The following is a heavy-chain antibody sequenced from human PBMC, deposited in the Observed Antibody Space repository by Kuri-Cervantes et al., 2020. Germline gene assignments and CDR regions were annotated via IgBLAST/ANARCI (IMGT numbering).Heavy chain of an antibody. D-gene: IGHD1-20*01. CDR2: INHSGST. Sequence: SETLSVTSAGYGGSFSGYYWSWIRQPPGKGLEWIGEINHSGSTNYNPSLKSRVTISVDTSKTQFPLKLSSVTAADTAVYYCARGTYNCCGTSGFDYWGQGTLVTVSS. J-gene: IGHJ4*02. CDR1: GGSFSGYY. CDR3: ARGTYNCCGTSGFDY. V-gene: IGHV4-34*01.